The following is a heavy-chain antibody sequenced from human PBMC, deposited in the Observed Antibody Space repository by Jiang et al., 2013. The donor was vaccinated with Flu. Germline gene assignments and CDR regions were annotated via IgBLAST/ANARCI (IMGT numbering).Heavy chain of an antibody. CDR2: ISAYNGNT. V-gene: IGHV1-18*01. CDR3: ARQLGPYGSGSSQWFDP. D-gene: IGHD3-10*01. J-gene: IGHJ5*02. CDR1: GYTFTSYG. Sequence: GAEVKKPGASVKVSCKASGYTFTSYGISWVRQAPGQGLEWMGWISAYNGNTNYTQKLQGRVTMTTDTSTSTAYMELRSLRSDDTAVYYCARQLGPYGSGSSQWFDPWGQGTLVTVSS.